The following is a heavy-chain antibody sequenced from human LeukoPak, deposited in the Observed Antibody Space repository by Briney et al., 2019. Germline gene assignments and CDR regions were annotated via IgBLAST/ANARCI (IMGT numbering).Heavy chain of an antibody. Sequence: PGGSLRLSCAASGFTFSGSAMHWVRQPPGKGLEWIGEINHSGSTNYNPSLKSRVTISVDTSKNQFSLKLSSVTAADTAVYYCARGPPHYDYWGQGTLVTVSS. V-gene: IGHV4-34*01. CDR1: GFTFSGSA. CDR2: INHSGST. J-gene: IGHJ4*02. CDR3: ARGPPHYDY.